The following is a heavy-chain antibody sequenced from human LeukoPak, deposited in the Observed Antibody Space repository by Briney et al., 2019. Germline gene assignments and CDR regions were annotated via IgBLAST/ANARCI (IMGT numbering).Heavy chain of an antibody. CDR1: GLTFGNAW. D-gene: IGHD4-23*01. V-gene: IGHV3-15*01. Sequence: GGSLRLSCAVSGLTFGNAWMSWVRQAPGKGLEWVGRIKSATVGGTTEYAAPVKGRFTISRDDSKNTAYLQMNSLKTEDTAVYYCTTGPGNSGYWGQGTLVTVSS. J-gene: IGHJ4*02. CDR2: IKSATVGGTT. CDR3: TTGPGNSGY.